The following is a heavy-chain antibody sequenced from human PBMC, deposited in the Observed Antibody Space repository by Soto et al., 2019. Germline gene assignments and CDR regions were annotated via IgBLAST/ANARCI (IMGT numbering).Heavy chain of an antibody. CDR2: IYYSGST. J-gene: IGHJ3*02. CDR1: GGSISSGDYY. CDR3: ARAGAATSDAFDI. Sequence: SETLSLTCTVSGGSISSGDYYWSWIRQPPGKGLEWIGYIYYSGSTYYNPSLKSRVTISVDTSKNQFSLKLSSVTAADTAVYYCARAGAATSDAFDIWGQGTMVTVSS. D-gene: IGHD5-12*01. V-gene: IGHV4-30-4*01.